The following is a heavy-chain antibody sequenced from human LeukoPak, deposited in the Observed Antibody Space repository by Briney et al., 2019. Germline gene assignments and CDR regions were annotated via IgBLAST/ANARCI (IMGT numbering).Heavy chain of an antibody. D-gene: IGHD3-22*01. CDR2: IIPIFGTA. V-gene: IGHV1-69*05. CDR3: ARGWIVVGYDAPQFDY. J-gene: IGHJ4*02. Sequence: SVKVSCKASGGTFSSYAISWVRQAPGQGLEWMGGIIPIFGTANYAQKFQGRVTITTDESTSTAYMELSSLRSEDTAVYYCARGWIVVGYDAPQFDYWGQGTLVTVSS. CDR1: GGTFSSYA.